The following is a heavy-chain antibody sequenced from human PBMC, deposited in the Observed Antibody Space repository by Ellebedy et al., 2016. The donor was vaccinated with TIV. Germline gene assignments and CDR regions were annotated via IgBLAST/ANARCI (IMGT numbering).Heavy chain of an antibody. J-gene: IGHJ6*02. V-gene: IGHV5-51*01. D-gene: IGHD3-10*01. CDR1: GYNLTSYW. CDR2: IYPSDSET. CDR3: ASRSSNIPGSRSRTPYYYYGVDV. Sequence: GESLKISCQGSGYNLTSYWIGWVRQRPGKGLEWMGIIYPSDSETRYSPSFQGQVTISADKSISTAYLQWRSLRASDTAMYYCASRSSNIPGSRSRTPYYYYGVDVWGQGTTITVSS.